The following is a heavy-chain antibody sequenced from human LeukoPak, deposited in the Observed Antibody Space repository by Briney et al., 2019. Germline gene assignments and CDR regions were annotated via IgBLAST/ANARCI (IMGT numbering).Heavy chain of an antibody. V-gene: IGHV1-69*05. D-gene: IGHD3-10*01. CDR2: FIPIFGRA. CDR1: GGTFTSYA. Sequence: ASVKLSRKASGGTFTSYAIIWVTHAPGPGLEWMGGFIPIFGRANYTQKYQGRLTITTDESTSTAYMELSRLRSEDTAVYYCARGGVRGVIIAKADFDYWGQGTLVTVSS. CDR3: ARGGVRGVIIAKADFDY. J-gene: IGHJ4*02.